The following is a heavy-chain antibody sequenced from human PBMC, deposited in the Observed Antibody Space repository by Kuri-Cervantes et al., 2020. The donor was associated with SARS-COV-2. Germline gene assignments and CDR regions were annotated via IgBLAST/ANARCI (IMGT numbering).Heavy chain of an antibody. CDR3: ARHVGMDWFEP. Sequence: GTLRLYCAVSGYSISSGYYWGWIRQPPGKGLECIGCIYYSGSTYYNPSLKSRVTISVDTSKNQFSLKLSSVTAADTAVYYCARHVGMDWFEPWGQVTPVTVSS. V-gene: IGHV4-38-2*01. J-gene: IGHJ5*02. CDR2: IYYSGST. CDR1: GYSISSGYY. D-gene: IGHD1-26*01.